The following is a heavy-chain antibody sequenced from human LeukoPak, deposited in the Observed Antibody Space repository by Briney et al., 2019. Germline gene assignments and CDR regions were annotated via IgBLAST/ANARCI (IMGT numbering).Heavy chain of an antibody. D-gene: IGHD3-22*01. CDR1: GGSISSSSYY. Sequence: SETLSLTCTVSGGSISSSSYYWGWIRQPPGKGLEWIGSIYYSGSTYYNPSLKSRVTISVDTSKNQFSLKLSSVTAADTAVYYCATVLTYYYDSSGPATTFSWYFDLWGRGTLVTVSS. J-gene: IGHJ2*01. CDR2: IYYSGST. CDR3: ATVLTYYYDSSGPATTFSWYFDL. V-gene: IGHV4-39*07.